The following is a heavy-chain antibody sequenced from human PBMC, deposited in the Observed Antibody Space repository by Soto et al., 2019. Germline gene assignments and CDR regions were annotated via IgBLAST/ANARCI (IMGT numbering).Heavy chain of an antibody. CDR3: ARLVGATPPPAYYFDY. D-gene: IGHD1-26*01. V-gene: IGHV4-59*01. CDR2: IYYSGST. J-gene: IGHJ4*02. Sequence: SETLSLTCTVSGGSISSYYCSWIRQPPGKGLEWIGYIYYSGSTNYNPSLKSRVTISVDTSKNQFSLKLSSVTAADTAVYYCARLVGATPPPAYYFDYWGQGTLVTVSS. CDR1: GGSISSYY.